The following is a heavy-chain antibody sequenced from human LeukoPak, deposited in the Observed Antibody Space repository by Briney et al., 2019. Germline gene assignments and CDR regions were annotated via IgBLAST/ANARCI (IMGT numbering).Heavy chain of an antibody. CDR1: GFTFRSYD. J-gene: IGHJ4*02. CDR3: AKVKDTSGSRFDY. CDR2: ITGTGGNK. V-gene: IGHV3-23*01. Sequence: GGSLRLSCAASGFTFRSYDMSWVRQAPGKGLEWVSDITGTGGNKYYADSVKGRFTISRDNSKNTLYLQMNSLRDEDTAVYYCAKVKDTSGSRFDYWGQGTLVTVSS. D-gene: IGHD3-22*01.